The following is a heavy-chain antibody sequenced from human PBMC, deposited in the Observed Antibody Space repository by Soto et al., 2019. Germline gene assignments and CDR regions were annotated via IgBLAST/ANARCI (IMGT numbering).Heavy chain of an antibody. CDR3: AREESGGSYLHY. Sequence: SETLSLTCTVSGGSISSYYWSWIRQPPGKGLEWIGYIYYSGSTNYNPSLKSRVTISVDTSKNQFSLKLSSVTAADTAVYYCAREESGGSYLHYWGQGTLVTVSS. CDR1: GGSISSYY. J-gene: IGHJ4*02. V-gene: IGHV4-59*01. CDR2: IYYSGST. D-gene: IGHD2-15*01.